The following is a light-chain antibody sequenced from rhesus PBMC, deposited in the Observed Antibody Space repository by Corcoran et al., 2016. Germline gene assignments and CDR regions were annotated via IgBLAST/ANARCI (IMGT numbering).Light chain of an antibody. CDR2: GVS. V-gene: IGKV1-43*02. J-gene: IGKJ4*01. CDR3: LQYNSDPLT. CDR1: QGINTY. Sequence: DIQMTQSPSSLSASVGDRVTITCRASQGINTYLNWYQQKPGKTPKRLIYGVSSLESGVPSRFSGSGSGTDFTPAISSLQPEDFATYYCLQYNSDPLTFGGGTKVEIK.